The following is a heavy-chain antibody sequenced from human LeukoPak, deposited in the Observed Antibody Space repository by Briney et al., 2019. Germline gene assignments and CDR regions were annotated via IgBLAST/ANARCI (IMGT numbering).Heavy chain of an antibody. CDR1: GHTFTSYG. Sequence: ASVKLSCKASGHTFTSYGISWVRQAPGQGLEWMGWISAYNGNTNYAQKLQGRVTMTTDTSTSTAYMELRSLRSDDTAVYYCARDDPSIAARRVDYWGQGTLVTVSS. CDR3: ARDDPSIAARRVDY. CDR2: ISAYNGNT. V-gene: IGHV1-18*01. D-gene: IGHD6-6*01. J-gene: IGHJ4*02.